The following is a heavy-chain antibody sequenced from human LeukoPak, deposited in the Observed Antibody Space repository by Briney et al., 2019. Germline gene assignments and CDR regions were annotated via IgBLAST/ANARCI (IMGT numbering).Heavy chain of an antibody. CDR1: GGSISSSSYY. V-gene: IGHV4-39*07. Sequence: SETLSLTCTVSGGSISSSSYYWGWIRQPPGKGLEWIGSIYYSGSTYYNPSLKSRVTISVDVSKNQFSLKLSSVTAADTAVYYCASNLHYYDSSGLHWGQGTLVTVSS. CDR3: ASNLHYYDSSGLH. J-gene: IGHJ4*02. CDR2: IYYSGST. D-gene: IGHD3-22*01.